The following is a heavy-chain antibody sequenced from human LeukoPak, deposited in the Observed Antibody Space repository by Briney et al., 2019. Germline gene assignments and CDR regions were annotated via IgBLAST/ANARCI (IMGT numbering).Heavy chain of an antibody. CDR2: IYYSGTT. Sequence: SETLSLTCTVSGGSIKSSSYYWGWIRQPPGKGLEWIANIYYSGTTYYNPSLKIRVTTSVDTSKNHFSLRLNSVAAADTAVYYCARQGSGWSGAFYFWGQGTLITVSS. CDR1: GGSIKSSSYY. J-gene: IGHJ4*02. V-gene: IGHV4-39*01. D-gene: IGHD6-19*01. CDR3: ARQGSGWSGAFYF.